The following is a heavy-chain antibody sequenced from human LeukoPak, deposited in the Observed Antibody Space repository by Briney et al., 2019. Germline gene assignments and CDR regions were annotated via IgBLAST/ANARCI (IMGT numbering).Heavy chain of an antibody. CDR3: GAPQYYYYYYMDV. D-gene: IGHD4-17*01. Sequence: SGGSLRLSCAASGFTFSSYEMNWVRQSPGKGLEWVSYISSSGSTIYYADSVKGRFTISRDNAKNSLYLQMNSLRAEDTAVYYCGAPQYYYYYYMDVWGKGTTVTVSS. CDR1: GFTFSSYE. CDR2: ISSSGSTI. V-gene: IGHV3-48*03. J-gene: IGHJ6*03.